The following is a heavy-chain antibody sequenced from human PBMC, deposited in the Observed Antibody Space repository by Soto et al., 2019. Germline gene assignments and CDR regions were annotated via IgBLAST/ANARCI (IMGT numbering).Heavy chain of an antibody. CDR2: IIPIFGTA. CDR1: GGTFSSYA. J-gene: IGHJ6*02. Sequence: SVKVSCKASGGTFSSYAISWVRQAPGQGLEWMGGIIPIFGTANYAQKFQGRVTITADESASTAYMELSSLRSEDTAVYYCARDLANTIAARPISYYHYGMDVWGQGTTVTVSS. CDR3: ARDLANTIAARPISYYHYGMDV. V-gene: IGHV1-69*13. D-gene: IGHD6-6*01.